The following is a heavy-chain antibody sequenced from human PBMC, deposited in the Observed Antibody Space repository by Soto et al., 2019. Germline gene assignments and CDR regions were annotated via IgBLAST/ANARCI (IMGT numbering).Heavy chain of an antibody. CDR2: LSGGGSNT. CDR3: ARWDGYGDV. D-gene: IGHD4-17*01. V-gene: IGHV3-23*01. Sequence: GSLRVSCVASGFILSTYSRSWVRQTPGKGLAWVSGLSGGGSNTFYADSVQGRFTISVDNSKKTVYLQMNSLRVEDKAVYYCARWDGYGDVWGQGTLVTVSS. CDR1: GFILSTYS. J-gene: IGHJ4*02.